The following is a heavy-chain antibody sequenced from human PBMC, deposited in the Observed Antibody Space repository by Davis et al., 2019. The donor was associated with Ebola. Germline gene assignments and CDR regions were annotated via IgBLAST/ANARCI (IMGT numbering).Heavy chain of an antibody. Sequence: PSETLSLTCTMSGATTAIHYYSWVRQPPGKGLEWIGYVCYSGLSSYSPSLQSRVTISLDTSKTQFSLKLRSVTAADTAEYYCAQQGTCSGDSCYPEYFQNWGPGTLVTVSS. J-gene: IGHJ1*01. V-gene: IGHV4-59*11. D-gene: IGHD2-15*01. CDR2: VCYSGLS. CDR1: GATTAIHY. CDR3: AQQGTCSGDSCYPEYFQN.